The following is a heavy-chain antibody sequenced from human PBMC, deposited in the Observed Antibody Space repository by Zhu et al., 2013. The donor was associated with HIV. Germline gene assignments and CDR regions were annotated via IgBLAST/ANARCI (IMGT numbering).Heavy chain of an antibody. CDR2: IIPMFGTP. CDR1: GDTFSSYG. CDR3: AMRDGAGGLPLDAFDI. J-gene: IGHJ3*02. Sequence: QVQLVQSGAEVKQPGSSVKVSCKASGDTFSSYGISWVRQAPGQGLEWMGGIIPMFGTPDSAQKFQGRATMTADESTSTAYMELNSLRSDDTAIYYCAMRDGAGGLPLDAFDIWGQGTMVIVSS. V-gene: IGHV1-69*01. D-gene: IGHD2-21*01.